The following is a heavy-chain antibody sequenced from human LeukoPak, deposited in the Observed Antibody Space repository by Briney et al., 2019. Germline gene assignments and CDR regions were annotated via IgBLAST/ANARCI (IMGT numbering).Heavy chain of an antibody. CDR2: IVVGSGNT. V-gene: IGHV1-58*02. Sequence: SVKVSCKASGFTFTSSAMQWVRQARGQRLEWIGWIVVGSGNTNYAQKFQERVTITRDTSTSTAYMELSSLRSEDTAVYYCARHIVVVTAIRNYYYYMDVWGKGTTVTISS. D-gene: IGHD2-21*02. CDR1: GFTFTSSA. J-gene: IGHJ6*03. CDR3: ARHIVVVTAIRNYYYYMDV.